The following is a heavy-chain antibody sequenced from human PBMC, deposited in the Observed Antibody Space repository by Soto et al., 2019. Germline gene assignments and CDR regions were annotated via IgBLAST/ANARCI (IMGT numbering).Heavy chain of an antibody. V-gene: IGHV4-34*01. CDR1: GGSFSGYY. D-gene: IGHD3-3*01. J-gene: IGHJ6*02. Sequence: QVQLQQWGAGLLKPSETLSLTCAVYGGSFSGYYWSWIRQPPGKGLEWIGEINHSGRTNYNPSLKSRVTISVDTSKNQFALKLSSVTAADTAVYYCARGLINDFWSGPALRYYYYGMDVWGQGTTVTVSS. CDR3: ARGLINDFWSGPALRYYYYGMDV. CDR2: INHSGRT.